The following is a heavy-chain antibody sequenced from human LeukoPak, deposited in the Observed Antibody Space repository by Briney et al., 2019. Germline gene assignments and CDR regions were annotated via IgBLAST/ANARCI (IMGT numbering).Heavy chain of an antibody. CDR2: ISGSGGNT. CDR3: AKDMRTLDYFDY. Sequence: PGGSLRLSCAASGFTFNNYGLSWVRQAPGKGLEWVSGISGSGGNTYYADSVKGRFTISRDNSKKTLYLQMSSLRAEDTAIYYCAKDMRTLDYFDYWGQGTLVTVSS. V-gene: IGHV3-23*01. CDR1: GFTFNNYG. J-gene: IGHJ4*02. D-gene: IGHD1-1*01.